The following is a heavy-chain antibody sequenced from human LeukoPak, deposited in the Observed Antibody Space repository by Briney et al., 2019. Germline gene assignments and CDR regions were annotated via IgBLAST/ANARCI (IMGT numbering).Heavy chain of an antibody. Sequence: GESLRISCTASGYSFSSYCITCVRQIPGKGLEWMGRIDPSDSYTNYSPSFQGHVTISTDKSISTAYLQWSSLKASDTTMYYCARLGLTNWFDPWGQGTLVTVSS. J-gene: IGHJ5*02. CDR1: GYSFSSYC. CDR3: ARLGLTNWFDP. V-gene: IGHV5-10-1*01. CDR2: IDPSDSYT. D-gene: IGHD7-27*01.